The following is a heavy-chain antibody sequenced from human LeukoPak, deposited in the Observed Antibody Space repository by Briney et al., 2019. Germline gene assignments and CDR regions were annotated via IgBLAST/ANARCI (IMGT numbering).Heavy chain of an antibody. CDR2: ISSSGSTI. D-gene: IGHD5-18*01. V-gene: IGHV3-48*03. Sequence: GGSLRLSCEDSGFTFSSYEINWVHQAPGEGLEWLSYISSSGSTIYYAESVKGRFTISRDNSKNTLYLQMNSLRAEDAAIYYCAKGRTGFSYGYGIDYWGQGTLVTVSS. CDR3: AKGRTGFSYGYGIDY. J-gene: IGHJ4*02. CDR1: GFTFSSYE.